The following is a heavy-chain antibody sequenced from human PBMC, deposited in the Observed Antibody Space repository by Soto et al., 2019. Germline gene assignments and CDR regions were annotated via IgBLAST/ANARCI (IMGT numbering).Heavy chain of an antibody. CDR2: ITSSGSTI. CDR1: GFTFSSDE. J-gene: IGHJ3*02. Sequence: EGPLRLSWTASGFTFSSDEMNWVRQAPGKGLEWVSYITSSGSTIYYADSVKGRFTISRDNAKNSLYLQMNGLRAEDTAVYYGARGIALAGDGYEIWGQGGMVSV. V-gene: IGHV3-48*03. CDR3: ARGIALAGDGYEI. D-gene: IGHD6-19*01.